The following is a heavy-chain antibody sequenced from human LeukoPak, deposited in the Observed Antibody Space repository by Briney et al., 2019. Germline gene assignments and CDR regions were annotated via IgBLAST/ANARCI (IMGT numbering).Heavy chain of an antibody. CDR2: INPNSGGT. V-gene: IGHV1-2*02. CDR3: ARIKDNYYDSSGYWPVFDY. CDR1: GYTFTGYY. D-gene: IGHD3-22*01. Sequence: ASVKVSCKASGYTFTGYYMHWWRQAPGQGLEWMGWINPNSGGTNYAQKFQGRVTMTRDTSISTAYMELSRLRSDDTAVYYSARIKDNYYDSSGYWPVFDYWGQGTLVTVSS. J-gene: IGHJ4*02.